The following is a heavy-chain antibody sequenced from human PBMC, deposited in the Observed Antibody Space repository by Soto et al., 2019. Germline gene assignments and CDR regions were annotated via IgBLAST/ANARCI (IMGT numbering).Heavy chain of an antibody. D-gene: IGHD3-16*02. CDR1: GFSLSNARMG. J-gene: IGHJ4*02. Sequence: SGPTLVNPTAPLTLTCTVSGFSLSNARMGVSWIRQPPGRALEWLAHIFSNDEKSYSTSLKSRLTISKDTSKSQVVLTMAHMDPVETATYYCARISAHDYDYVWGSYLPFDYWGQGTRGTVSS. CDR2: IFSNDEK. V-gene: IGHV2-26*01. CDR3: ARISAHDYDYVWGSYLPFDY.